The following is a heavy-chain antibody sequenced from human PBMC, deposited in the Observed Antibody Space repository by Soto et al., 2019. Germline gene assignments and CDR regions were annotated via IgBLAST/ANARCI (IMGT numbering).Heavy chain of an antibody. CDR1: GFTFKTYA. Sequence: EVQLLESGGGLVQPGGSLRLSCAASGFTFKTYAISWVRQAPGKGLEWVATINPSGSNTYYPDSVKGRFTISRDTSKDTLYLQMDSLRADDTAVYYCAKGANFYGIFEYWGQGTLVTVSS. CDR2: INPSGSNT. J-gene: IGHJ4*02. CDR3: AKGANFYGIFEY. V-gene: IGHV3-23*01. D-gene: IGHD4-17*01.